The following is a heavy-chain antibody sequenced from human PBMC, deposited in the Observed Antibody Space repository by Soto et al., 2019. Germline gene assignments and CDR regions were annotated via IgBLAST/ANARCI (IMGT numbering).Heavy chain of an antibody. Sequence: EVQLVESGGGLVLPGGSLRLSCAASGFTFSRYWMHWVRQAPGKGLVWVSRISSYGSDTHYADSVKGRFTISRDNAKNTRYPQMNSLRADDTAVYYCASNYAYAEGYYWYGIDVWGQGTTVTVSS. CDR2: ISSYGSDT. CDR3: ASNYAYAEGYYWYGIDV. CDR1: GFTFSRYW. D-gene: IGHD3-16*01. V-gene: IGHV3-74*01. J-gene: IGHJ6*02.